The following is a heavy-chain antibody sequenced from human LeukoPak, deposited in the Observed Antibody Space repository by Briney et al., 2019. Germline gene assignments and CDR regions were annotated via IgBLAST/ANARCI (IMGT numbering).Heavy chain of an antibody. CDR1: GYTFTGYY. CDR2: INPNSGGT. V-gene: IGHV1-2*02. CDR3: ARGRGRDAAFDI. D-gene: IGHD3-16*01. Sequence: ASVKVSCKASGYTFTGYYMHWVRQAPGQGLQWMGWINPNSGGTSYAQKFQGRVTMTRDTSISTAYMELSRLRSDDTAVYYCARGRGRDAAFDIWGQGTMVTVSS. J-gene: IGHJ3*02.